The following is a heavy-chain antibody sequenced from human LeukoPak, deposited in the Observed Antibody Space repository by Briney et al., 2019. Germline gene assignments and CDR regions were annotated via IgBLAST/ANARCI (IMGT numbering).Heavy chain of an antibody. CDR1: GGSISSSSYY. CDR3: PGLEPTGNAFDS. D-gene: IGHD1-1*01. V-gene: IGHV4-39*07. CDR2: IYYSGST. Sequence: PSQTLSLTCTVSGGSISSSSYYWGWIRQPPGTGLEWLGSIYYSGSTYYNPSLKSRVTITVDTSKNQFSLKLSSVTAADTAVYYCPGLEPTGNAFDSWGQGTMVTVSS. J-gene: IGHJ3*02.